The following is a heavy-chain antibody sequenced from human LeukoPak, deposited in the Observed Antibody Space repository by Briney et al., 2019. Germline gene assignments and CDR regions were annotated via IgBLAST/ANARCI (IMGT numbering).Heavy chain of an antibody. CDR2: IIPTFGTA. CDR3: ARGGYCGGDCYSSPLGY. Sequence: SVKVSCKASGGTFSSYAISWVRQAPGQGLEWMGRIIPTFGTANYAQKFQGRVTITTDESTSTAYMELSSLRSEDTAVYYCARGGYCGGDCYSSPLGYWGQGTLVTVSS. CDR1: GGTFSSYA. V-gene: IGHV1-69*05. J-gene: IGHJ4*02. D-gene: IGHD2-21*02.